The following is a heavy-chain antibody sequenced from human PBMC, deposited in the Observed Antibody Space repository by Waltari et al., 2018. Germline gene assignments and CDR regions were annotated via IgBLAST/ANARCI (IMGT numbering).Heavy chain of an antibody. CDR1: GGPFSSYT. J-gene: IGHJ3*02. V-gene: IGHV1-69*08. Sequence: QVQLVQSGAEVKKPGSSVKVSCQASGGPFSSYTISWVRQAPGQGLEWMGRIIPILGIANYAQKFQGRVTITADKSTSTAYMELSSLRSEDTAVYYCARDLSAYCGGDCPRQDAFDIWGQGTMVTVSS. CDR2: IIPILGIA. CDR3: ARDLSAYCGGDCPRQDAFDI. D-gene: IGHD2-21*02.